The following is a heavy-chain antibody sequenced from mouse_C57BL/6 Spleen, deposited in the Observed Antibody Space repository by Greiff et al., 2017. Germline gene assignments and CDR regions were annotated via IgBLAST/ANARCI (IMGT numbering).Heavy chain of an antibody. CDR2: INYDGSST. J-gene: IGHJ1*03. CDR1: GFTFSDYY. D-gene: IGHD2-5*01. V-gene: IGHV5-16*01. CDR3: ARDLIDPSYSNYWYFDV. Sequence: EVQLVESEGGLVQPGSSMKLSCTASGFTFSDYYMAWVRQVPEKGLEWVANINYDGSSTNYLDSLKSRFIISRDNAKNILYLQMSSLTSEDTATYYCARDLIDPSYSNYWYFDVWGTGTTVTVSS.